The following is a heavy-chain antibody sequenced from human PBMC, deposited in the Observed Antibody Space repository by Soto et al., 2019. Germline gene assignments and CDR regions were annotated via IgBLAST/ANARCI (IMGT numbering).Heavy chain of an antibody. CDR1: VDSVTTYY. V-gene: IGHV4-4*07. CDR3: ARYSNNWFQTEGMDV. Sequence: SETLSLTCTVSVDSVTTYYWSWIRQPAGKGLEWIGRIDTSGNTNYNPSLKSRVTMSVDTAKKQFSLKLTSVTAADTAVYYCARYSNNWFQTEGMDVWGQGTTVTVSS. CDR2: IDTSGNT. J-gene: IGHJ6*02. D-gene: IGHD6-13*01.